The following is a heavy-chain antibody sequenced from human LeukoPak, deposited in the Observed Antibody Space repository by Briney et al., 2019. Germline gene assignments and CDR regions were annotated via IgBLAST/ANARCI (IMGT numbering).Heavy chain of an antibody. D-gene: IGHD6-13*01. CDR3: ARQDGSSWYYYYYMDV. J-gene: IGHJ6*03. CDR1: GGSITTYY. Sequence: KASETLSLTCIISGGSITTYYWSWIRQPPGKGLEWIGYIHSSGSTNYNPSLKDRLTISVDTSKNQFSLKLSSVTAADTAVYYCARQDGSSWYYYYYMDVWGKGTTVTISS. V-gene: IGHV4-59*08. CDR2: IHSSGST.